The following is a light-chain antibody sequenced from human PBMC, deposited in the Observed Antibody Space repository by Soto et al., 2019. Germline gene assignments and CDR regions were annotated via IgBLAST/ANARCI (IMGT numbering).Light chain of an antibody. CDR1: QSISSY. Sequence: DIQMTQSPSSLSASVGDRVSITCRASQSISSYLNWYQQKPGRPPKLLIYAASSLQSGVPSRFSGSGFGTDFTLTISTLQPEDFATYYCQQSYSTPLTFGGGTKVDIK. CDR3: QQSYSTPLT. V-gene: IGKV1-39*01. CDR2: AAS. J-gene: IGKJ4*01.